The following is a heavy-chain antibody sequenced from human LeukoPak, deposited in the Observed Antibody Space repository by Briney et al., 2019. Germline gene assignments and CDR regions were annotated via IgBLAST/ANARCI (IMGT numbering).Heavy chain of an antibody. V-gene: IGHV4-39*01. CDR1: GFTFSSYS. Sequence: GSLRLSCAASGFTFSSYSMNWIRQPPGKGLEWIGSIYYSGSTYYNPSLKSRVTISVDTSKNQFSLKLSSVTAADTAVYYCARQGTDSSSWYNYWGQGTLVTVSS. J-gene: IGHJ4*02. CDR2: IYYSGST. D-gene: IGHD6-13*01. CDR3: ARQGTDSSSWYNY.